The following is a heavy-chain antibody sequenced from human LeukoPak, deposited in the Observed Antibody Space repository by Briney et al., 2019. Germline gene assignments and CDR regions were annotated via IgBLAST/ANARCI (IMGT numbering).Heavy chain of an antibody. J-gene: IGHJ4*02. Sequence: ASVKVSCKASGYTFTSYDINWVRQATGQGLEWMGWMNPNSGNTGYAQKFQGRVTMTRNTSISTAYMELSSLRSEDTAVYYCARGRGSGSYYHLGGDYWGQGTLVTVSS. CDR3: ARGRGSGSYYHLGGDY. V-gene: IGHV1-8*01. CDR2: MNPNSGNT. D-gene: IGHD3-10*01. CDR1: GYTFTSYD.